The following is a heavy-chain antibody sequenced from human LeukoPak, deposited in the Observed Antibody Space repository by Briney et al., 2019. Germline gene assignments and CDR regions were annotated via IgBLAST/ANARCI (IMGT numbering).Heavy chain of an antibody. J-gene: IGHJ4*02. CDR3: ASAISYSGGY. V-gene: IGHV3-74*01. CDR2: IGGDGSST. D-gene: IGHD3-10*01. Sequence: GGSLRLSCAASGFTFSSYWMHWVRQVPGKGLEWVSGIGGDGSSTNYADSVRGRFTISRDNAENTLYLQINSLRAEDTAVYHCASAISYSGGYWGQGTLVTVSS. CDR1: GFTFSSYW.